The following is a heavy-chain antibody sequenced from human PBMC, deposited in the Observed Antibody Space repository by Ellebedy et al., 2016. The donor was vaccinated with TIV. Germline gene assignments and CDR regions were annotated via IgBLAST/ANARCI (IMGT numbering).Heavy chain of an antibody. Sequence: AASVKVSCKASGYTFTGYYMHWVRQAPGQGLEWMGWINPNSGATNYVQKFQGRVTMTRDTSITTAYMELRRLTSDDTAVYYCARDGTSTRFDPWGQGTLVTVSS. V-gene: IGHV1-2*02. CDR1: GYTFTGYY. CDR3: ARDGTSTRFDP. CDR2: INPNSGAT. D-gene: IGHD2/OR15-2a*01. J-gene: IGHJ5*02.